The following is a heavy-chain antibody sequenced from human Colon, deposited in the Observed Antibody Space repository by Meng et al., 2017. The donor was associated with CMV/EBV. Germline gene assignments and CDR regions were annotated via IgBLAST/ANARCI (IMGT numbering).Heavy chain of an antibody. Sequence: ASVKVSCKASGYTFNNFGFSWVRQAPGQGLEWLAWISTYNGDTYYAQNFQGRVTLTTDSSTNTAYMELRSLTSDDTAVYFCAKDAGGRYSDFWGQGTLVTVSS. D-gene: IGHD3/OR15-3a*01. V-gene: IGHV1-18*01. CDR1: GYTFNNFG. CDR3: AKDAGGRYSDF. J-gene: IGHJ1*01. CDR2: ISTYNGDT.